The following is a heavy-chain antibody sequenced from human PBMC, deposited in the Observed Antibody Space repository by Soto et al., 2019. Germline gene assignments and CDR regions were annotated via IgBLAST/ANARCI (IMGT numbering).Heavy chain of an antibody. CDR3: ARGSSRWDY. J-gene: IGHJ4*02. CDR2: IYSGGRN. CDR1: GGSISSFY. D-gene: IGHD6-13*01. Sequence: SAALSLTXTVSGGSISSFYWSWIRQPAGKGLEWIGRIYSGGRNNYNPSLKSRVTMSVDTSKNQFSLRLSSVTAADTAMYYCARGSSRWDYWGQGTLVTVSS. V-gene: IGHV4-4*07.